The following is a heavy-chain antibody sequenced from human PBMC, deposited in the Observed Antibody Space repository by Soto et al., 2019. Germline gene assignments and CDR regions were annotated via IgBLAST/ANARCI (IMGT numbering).Heavy chain of an antibody. CDR1: GFTFSNYA. CDR2: ITYDGSNT. D-gene: IGHD1-26*01. Sequence: QVQLVESGGGVVQPGRSLRLSCAASGFTFSNYAMHWVRQAPGKGLEWVAVITYDGSNTYYADSVKGRFTISRDNSKNTHRLQMNCLRAEDTAVYYCAKEGVGAHDAFDIWGPGTMVTVSS. J-gene: IGHJ3*02. V-gene: IGHV3-30*18. CDR3: AKEGVGAHDAFDI.